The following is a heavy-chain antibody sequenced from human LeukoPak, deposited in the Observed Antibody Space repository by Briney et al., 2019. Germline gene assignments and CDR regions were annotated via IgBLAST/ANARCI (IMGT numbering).Heavy chain of an antibody. Sequence: GGSLRLSCAASGFTFSSYWMSWVRQAPGKGLEWVANIKQDGSEKYYVDSVKGRFTISRDNAKNSLYLQMNRLRAEDTAVYYCARDNSSPLPSRNYYYYGMDVWGQGTTVTVSS. D-gene: IGHD6-13*01. CDR3: ARDNSSPLPSRNYYYYGMDV. V-gene: IGHV3-7*01. J-gene: IGHJ6*02. CDR2: IKQDGSEK. CDR1: GFTFSSYW.